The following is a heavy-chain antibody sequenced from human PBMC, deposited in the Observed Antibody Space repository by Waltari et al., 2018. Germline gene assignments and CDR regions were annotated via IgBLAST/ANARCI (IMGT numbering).Heavy chain of an antibody. V-gene: IGHV1-69*13. J-gene: IGHJ4*02. D-gene: IGHD5-12*01. CDR3: ARDGDGYKPFDY. CDR2: IIPIFGTA. CDR1: GGTFSSYA. Sequence: QVQLVQSGAEVKKPGSSVKVSCKASGGTFSSYAISWVRQAPGQGLEWRGRIIPIFGTANYAQKFQGRVTITADKSTSTAYMELSSLRSEDTAVYYCARDGDGYKPFDYWGQGTLVTVSS.